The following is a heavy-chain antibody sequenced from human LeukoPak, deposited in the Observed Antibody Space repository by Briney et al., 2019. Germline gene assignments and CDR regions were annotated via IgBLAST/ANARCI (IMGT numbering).Heavy chain of an antibody. CDR3: ARGLLDYSSGRYGFDY. J-gene: IGHJ4*02. D-gene: IGHD6-19*01. CDR2: INHSGST. Sequence: SETLSLTCAVYGGSFSGYYWSWIRQPPGKGLEWIGEINHSGSTNYNPSLKSRVTISVDTSKNQFSLKLSSVTAADTAVYYCARGLLDYSSGRYGFDYWGQGTLVTVSS. V-gene: IGHV4-34*01. CDR1: GGSFSGYY.